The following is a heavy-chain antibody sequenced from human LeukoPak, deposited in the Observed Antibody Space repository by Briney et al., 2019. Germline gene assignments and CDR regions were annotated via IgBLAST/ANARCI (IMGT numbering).Heavy chain of an antibody. V-gene: IGHV4-59*01. CDR3: ARDYLGGYFDY. D-gene: IGHD3-16*01. CDR2: IYYSGST. J-gene: IGHJ4*02. Sequence: SETLSLTFTVSGGSISSYYWSWIRQPPGKGLEWIGYIYYSGSTNYNPSLKSRVTISVDTSKNQFSLKLSSVTAADTAVYYCARDYLGGYFDYWGQGTLVTVSS. CDR1: GGSISSYY.